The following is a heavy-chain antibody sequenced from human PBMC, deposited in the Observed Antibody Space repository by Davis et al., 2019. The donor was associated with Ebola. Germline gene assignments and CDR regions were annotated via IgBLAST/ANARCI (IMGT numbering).Heavy chain of an antibody. D-gene: IGHD1-26*01. CDR3: ARPGNTWDAMDV. CDR1: GYGFRSHW. J-gene: IGHJ6*04. V-gene: IGHV5-51*01. Sequence: GESLKISCESSGYGFRSHWIGWVRQRPGKGLDWMGMVIPGDSDPVYSPSFHGQVTISVDKSISTAYLQWSSLKASDTATYYCARPGNTWDAMDVWGKGTTVIVS. CDR2: VIPGDSDP.